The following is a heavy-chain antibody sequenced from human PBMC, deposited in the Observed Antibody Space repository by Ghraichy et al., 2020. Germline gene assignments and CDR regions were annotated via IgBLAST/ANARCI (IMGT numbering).Heavy chain of an antibody. CDR1: GFTFSSYW. CDR2: IKQDGSGK. D-gene: IGHD3-10*01. V-gene: IGHV3-7*05. J-gene: IGHJ6*02. CDR3: ARDSRSHYGSGSLYYYYYYGMDV. Sequence: GGSLRLSCAASGFTFSSYWMSWVRQAPGKGLEWVANIKQDGSGKYYVDSVKGRFTISRDNAKNSLYLQMNSLRAEDTAVYYCARDSRSHYGSGSLYYYYYYGMDVWGQGTTVTVSS.